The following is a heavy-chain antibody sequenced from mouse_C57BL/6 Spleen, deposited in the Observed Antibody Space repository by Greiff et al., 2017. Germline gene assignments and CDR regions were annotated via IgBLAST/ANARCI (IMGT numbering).Heavy chain of an antibody. J-gene: IGHJ4*01. CDR3: AKNGGPDYAMDY. CDR1: GFSLTSYG. CDR2: IWRGGST. D-gene: IGHD3-3*01. Sequence: VKLQQSGPGLVQPSQSLSITCTVSGFSLTSYGVHWVRQSPGKGLEWLGVIWRGGSTDYNAAFMSRLSITKDNSKSQVFFKMNSLQAEDTAIYYCAKNGGPDYAMDYWGQGTSVTVSS. V-gene: IGHV2-5*01.